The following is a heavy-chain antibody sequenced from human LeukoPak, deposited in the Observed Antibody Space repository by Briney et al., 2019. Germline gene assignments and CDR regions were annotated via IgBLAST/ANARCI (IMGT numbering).Heavy chain of an antibody. J-gene: IGHJ3*02. CDR1: GGSISSYY. CDR2: IYYSGST. CDR3: ARAQGAFDI. V-gene: IGHV4-59*01. Sequence: PSETLSLTCTVSGGSISSYYWSWIRQPPGKGLEWIGYIYYSGSTNYNPSLKSRVTISVNTSKNQFSLKLSSVTAADTAVYYCARAQGAFDIWGQGTMVTVSS.